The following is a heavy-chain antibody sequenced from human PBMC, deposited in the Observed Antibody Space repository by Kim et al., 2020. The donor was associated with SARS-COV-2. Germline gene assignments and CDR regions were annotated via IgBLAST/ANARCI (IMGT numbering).Heavy chain of an antibody. Sequence: SETLSLTCTVSGGSISSSSYYWGWIRQPPGKGLEWIGSIYYSGSTYYNPSLKSRVTISVDTSKNQFSLKLSSVTAADTAVYYCARHGYRSGWLLDYYYYYGMDVWGQGTTVTGSS. V-gene: IGHV4-39*01. D-gene: IGHD6-19*01. CDR3: ARHGYRSGWLLDYYYYYGMDV. CDR1: GGSISSSSYY. J-gene: IGHJ6*02. CDR2: IYYSGST.